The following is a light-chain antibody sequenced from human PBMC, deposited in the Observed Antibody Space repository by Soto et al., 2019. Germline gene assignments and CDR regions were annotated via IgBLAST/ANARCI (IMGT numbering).Light chain of an antibody. CDR1: STDVGGYNY. V-gene: IGLV2-11*01. CDR3: CSFASSWTWV. CDR2: DVS. Sequence: QSALTQPRSVSGSPGQSVTISCTGTSTDVGGYNYVSWYQHHPGRAPKLMIYDVSNRPSGIPNRFSGSKSDNTASLTISGLQAEDEAHYYCCSFASSWTWVFGGGTKLTVL. J-gene: IGLJ3*02.